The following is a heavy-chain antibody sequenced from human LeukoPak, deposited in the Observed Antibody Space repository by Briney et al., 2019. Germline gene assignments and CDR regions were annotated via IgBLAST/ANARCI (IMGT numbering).Heavy chain of an antibody. Sequence: ASVKVSCKASGYTFTGYHIHWVRQAPGQGLEWMGRINPYSGDTNSAQKFQGRVTMTRDTSITTAYMDLSSLTPDDTAVYFCARDQGSLTRSWYTGYWGQGTQVTVSS. J-gene: IGHJ4*02. D-gene: IGHD6-13*01. V-gene: IGHV1-2*06. CDR1: GYTFTGYH. CDR3: ARDQGSLTRSWYTGY. CDR2: INPYSGDT.